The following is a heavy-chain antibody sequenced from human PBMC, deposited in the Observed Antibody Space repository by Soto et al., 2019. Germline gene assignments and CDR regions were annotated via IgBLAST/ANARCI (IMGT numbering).Heavy chain of an antibody. Sequence: GASLKVSCKASGYTFISYGISWVRQAPGQGLEWMGYISPYKLNTNYAQNFQGRVTLMIDASTSRACMELKSLRSDDTAVYYCARYNYGTSTFDNWGQGTLVTVSS. D-gene: IGHD2-2*01. J-gene: IGHJ4*02. CDR3: ARYNYGTSTFDN. V-gene: IGHV1-18*01. CDR1: GYTFISYG. CDR2: ISPYKLNT.